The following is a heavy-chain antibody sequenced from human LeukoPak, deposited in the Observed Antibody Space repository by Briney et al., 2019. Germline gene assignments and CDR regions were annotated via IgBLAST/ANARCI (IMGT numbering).Heavy chain of an antibody. CDR1: GFTVSSNY. V-gene: IGHV3-66*01. D-gene: IGHD3-10*01. J-gene: IGHJ6*03. Sequence: QAGGSLRLSCAASGFTVSSNYMSWVRQAPGEGLEWVSVIYSGGSTYYADSVKGRFTISRDNSKNTLYLQMNSLRAEDTAVYYCARGSGSGSYGYYYYYMDVWGKGTTVTISS. CDR2: IYSGGST. CDR3: ARGSGSGSYGYYYYYMDV.